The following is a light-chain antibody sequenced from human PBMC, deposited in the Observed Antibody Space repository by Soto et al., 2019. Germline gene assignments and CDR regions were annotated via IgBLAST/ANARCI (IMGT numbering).Light chain of an antibody. CDR3: QQLNDYPIT. V-gene: IGKV1-9*01. Sequence: EIQLTQSPSFLSASVGDRVTINCRASQIISSYLAWYQQKPGKAPKVLIYSASTLQSGVPARFSGSGSGTLFTLTISSLQPEDFATYYCQQLNDYPITFGQGTRLEIK. CDR2: SAS. CDR1: QIISSY. J-gene: IGKJ5*01.